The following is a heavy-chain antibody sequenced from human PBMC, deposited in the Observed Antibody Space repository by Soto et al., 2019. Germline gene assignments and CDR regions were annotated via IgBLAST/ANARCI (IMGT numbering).Heavy chain of an antibody. CDR3: AKWPDSYGSGSYYNYYYYYGMDV. CDR1: GFTFSSYA. V-gene: IGHV3-23*01. CDR2: ISGSGGST. J-gene: IGHJ6*02. D-gene: IGHD3-10*01. Sequence: GGSLRLSCAASGFTFSSYAMSWVRQAPGKGLEWVSAISGSGGSTYYADSVKGRFTISRDNSKNTLYLQMNSLRAEDTAVYYCAKWPDSYGSGSYYNYYYYYGMDVWGQGTTVTVSS.